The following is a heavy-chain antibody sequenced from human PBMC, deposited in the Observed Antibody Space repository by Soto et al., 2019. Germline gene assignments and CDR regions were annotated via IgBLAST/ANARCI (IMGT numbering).Heavy chain of an antibody. CDR1: GFSFSRYT. CDR2: IHPGDSDT. D-gene: IGHD4-17*01. V-gene: IGHV5-51*01. J-gene: IGHJ6*02. Sequence: GESLKISCVGSGFSFSRYTVGWVRQVPGKGLEWMGVIHPGDSDTIYSPSFQGQVTISADKSISTAYLQWSSLKASDTAMYYCMLSYGDSYYYYYGMDAWAQGTTVTVSS. CDR3: MLSYGDSYYYYYGMDA.